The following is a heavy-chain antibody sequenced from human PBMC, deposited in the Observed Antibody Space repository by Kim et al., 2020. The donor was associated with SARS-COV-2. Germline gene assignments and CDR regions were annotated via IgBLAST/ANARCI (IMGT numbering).Heavy chain of an antibody. D-gene: IGHD6-13*01. J-gene: IGHJ4*02. V-gene: IGHV4-59*09. Sequence: YNPSLKSRVTISVDTSKNQFSLKLSSVTAADTAVYYCARGWYSSSWPFDYWGQGTLVTVSS. CDR3: ARGWYSSSWPFDY.